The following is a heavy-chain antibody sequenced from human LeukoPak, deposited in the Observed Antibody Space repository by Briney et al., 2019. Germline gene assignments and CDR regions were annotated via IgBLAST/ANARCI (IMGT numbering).Heavy chain of an antibody. CDR2: IRYVGSNE. V-gene: IGHV3-30*02. Sequence: EGSLRLSCVASGVTFSSYGMHWVRQAPGKGLEWVAFIRYVGSNEYYIDSVKGRFTLSRDNSKNTLYLQMNSLRAEDTAVYYCAKDSAVSGSYPDASDIWGQGTMVTVSS. D-gene: IGHD1-26*01. J-gene: IGHJ3*02. CDR1: GVTFSSYG. CDR3: AKDSAVSGSYPDASDI.